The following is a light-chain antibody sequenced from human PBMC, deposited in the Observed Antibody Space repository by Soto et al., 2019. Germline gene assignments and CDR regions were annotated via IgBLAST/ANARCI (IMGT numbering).Light chain of an antibody. CDR2: AAS. V-gene: IGKV1-5*01. J-gene: IGKJ5*01. CDR1: QSITIW. Sequence: DIQMTQSPSTLSASVGDSVTITCRASQSITIWLAWYQQKPGKAPKLLIYAASSLQSGVPSRFSGSGSGTEFTLTISSLQSEDFAVYYCQQYNSWPPITFGQGTRLEIK. CDR3: QQYNSWPPIT.